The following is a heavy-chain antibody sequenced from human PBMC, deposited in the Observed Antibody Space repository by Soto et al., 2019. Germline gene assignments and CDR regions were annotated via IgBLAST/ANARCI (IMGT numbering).Heavy chain of an antibody. V-gene: IGHV4-59*08. D-gene: IGHD2-15*01. J-gene: IGHJ4*02. CDR2: IYYSGST. CDR3: ARRYGGSIDY. Sequence: SETLSLTCTVSAGSISSYYWRWIRQPPGKGLEWIGYIYYSGSTNYNPSLKSRVTISVDTSKNQFSLKLSSVTAADTAVYYCARRYGGSIDYWGQGTLVTVSS. CDR1: AGSISSYY.